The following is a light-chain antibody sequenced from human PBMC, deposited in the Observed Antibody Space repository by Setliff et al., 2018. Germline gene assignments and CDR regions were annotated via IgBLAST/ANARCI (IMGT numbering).Light chain of an antibody. CDR2: GVS. CDR1: IGDVGAYDF. J-gene: IGLJ1*01. CDR3: NAYTAGTTYV. Sequence: QSALAQPASVSGSPGQSITISCSGTIGDVGAYDFVSWYQHHPGKAPKLIIYGVSDRPSGVSSRFSGSKSGNTASLTISGLQTEDEADYYCNAYTAGTTYVFGTGTKSPS. V-gene: IGLV2-14*03.